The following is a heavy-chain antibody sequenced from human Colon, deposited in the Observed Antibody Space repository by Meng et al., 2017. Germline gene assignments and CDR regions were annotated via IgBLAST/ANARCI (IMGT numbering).Heavy chain of an antibody. CDR1: GGSISSGGYY. CDR2: IYYSGST. V-gene: IGHV4-31*03. Sequence: QVQLTGSGPGLVKPSQTLSLTCTVSGGSISSGGYYWSWIRQHPGKGLEWIGYIYYSGSTYYNPSLKSRVTISVDTSKNQFSLKLSSVTAADTAVYYCARVIRTYSSGWYSFDYWGQGTLVTVSS. CDR3: ARVIRTYSSGWYSFDY. D-gene: IGHD6-19*01. J-gene: IGHJ4*02.